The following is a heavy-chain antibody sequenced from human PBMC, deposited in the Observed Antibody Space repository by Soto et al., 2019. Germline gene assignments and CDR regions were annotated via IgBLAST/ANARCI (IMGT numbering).Heavy chain of an antibody. J-gene: IGHJ1*01. Sequence: QVQLVQSGAEVKKPGASVKVSCKASGYIFTAYSMHWVRQAPGQGLEWMGVVNPSGGSTNYAQKFQGRITMTRDTSTCTVYMDLSSMPSEEKAVYYCAREENCSDGICYSEYFQRWGQGTLVTVAS. CDR3: AREENCSDGICYSEYFQR. CDR2: VNPSGGST. CDR1: GYIFTAYS. D-gene: IGHD2-15*01. V-gene: IGHV1-46*01.